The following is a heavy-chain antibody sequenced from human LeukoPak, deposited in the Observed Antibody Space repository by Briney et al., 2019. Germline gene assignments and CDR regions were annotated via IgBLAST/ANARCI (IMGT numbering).Heavy chain of an antibody. CDR3: ASVFWSGYFDS. CDR2: ISSGGDVI. Sequence: PGGSLRLSCLASGFTFSSYDMNWVRPTPERGLEWIAFISSGGDVIKYADSVKDRFAISRDNAKKSVYLQMSSLRAEDTAFYYCASVFWSGYFDSWRQGTGVSVSS. CDR1: GFTFSSYD. J-gene: IGHJ4*02. D-gene: IGHD3-3*01. V-gene: IGHV3-48*03.